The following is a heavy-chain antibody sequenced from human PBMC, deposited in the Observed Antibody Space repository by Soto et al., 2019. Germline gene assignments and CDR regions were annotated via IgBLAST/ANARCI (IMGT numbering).Heavy chain of an antibody. V-gene: IGHV3-23*01. J-gene: IGHJ4*02. CDR3: AKDRLGGNFDY. CDR2: ISGTGGST. Sequence: PGGSLRLSCAASGFTFNNYAMNWVRQAPGKGLEWVATISGTGGSTYYADSVKGRFTISRDNSKNTLYLQMNSLRVEDTAVYYCAKDRLGGNFDYWGQGTQVTVPQ. CDR1: GFTFNNYA.